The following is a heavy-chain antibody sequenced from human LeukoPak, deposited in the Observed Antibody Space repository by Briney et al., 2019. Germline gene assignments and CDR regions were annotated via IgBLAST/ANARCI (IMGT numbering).Heavy chain of an antibody. V-gene: IGHV4-34*01. Sequence: SETLSLTCAVYGGSFSGYYWSWIRQPPGKGLEWIGEINHSGSTNYNPSLKSRVTISVDTSKNQFSLKLSSVTAADTAVYYCARGLKQRGYSGYDPLAAAGRFDYWGQGTLVTVSS. CDR1: GGSFSGYY. D-gene: IGHD5-12*01. J-gene: IGHJ4*02. CDR2: INHSGST. CDR3: ARGLKQRGYSGYDPLAAAGRFDY.